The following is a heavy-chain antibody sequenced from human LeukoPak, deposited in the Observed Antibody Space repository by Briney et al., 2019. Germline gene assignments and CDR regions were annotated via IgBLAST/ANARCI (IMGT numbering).Heavy chain of an antibody. CDR2: ISSSGSTI. CDR3: AELGITMIGGV. D-gene: IGHD3-10*02. J-gene: IGHJ6*04. Sequence: PGGSLRLSCTASGFTFSSYAMSWVRQAPGKGLEWVSYISSSGSTIYYADSVKGRFTISRDNAKNSLYLQMNSLRAEDTAVYYCAELGITMIGGVWGKGTTVTISS. V-gene: IGHV3-48*03. CDR1: GFTFSSYA.